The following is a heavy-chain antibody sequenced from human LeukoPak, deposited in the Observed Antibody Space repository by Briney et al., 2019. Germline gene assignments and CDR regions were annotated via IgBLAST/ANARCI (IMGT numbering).Heavy chain of an antibody. CDR1: GYSFTNYW. CDR2: IYPGDSDT. Sequence: GESLKISCKGSGYSFTNYWIGWVRQMPGKGLEWMGIIYPGDSDTRYSPSFQGQVTISADKSIGTAYLHWSSLKASDTAMYYCARRGIAVAGTPAEYFQYWGQGTLVTVSS. D-gene: IGHD6-19*01. V-gene: IGHV5-51*01. J-gene: IGHJ1*01. CDR3: ARRGIAVAGTPAEYFQY.